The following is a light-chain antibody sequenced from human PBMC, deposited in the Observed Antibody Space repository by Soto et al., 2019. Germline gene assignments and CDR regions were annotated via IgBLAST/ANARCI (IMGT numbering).Light chain of an antibody. Sequence: IQLTQSPSSLSASVADRITITCLSSHDINNYLNWYQQKPGKAPKLLIFDATNLETGVPSRFSGSGSRTHFSFTITSLQPDDFATYYCQQRSNWQITFGQGTRLEIK. J-gene: IGKJ5*01. CDR3: QQRSNWQIT. CDR1: HDINNY. CDR2: DAT. V-gene: IGKV1-33*01.